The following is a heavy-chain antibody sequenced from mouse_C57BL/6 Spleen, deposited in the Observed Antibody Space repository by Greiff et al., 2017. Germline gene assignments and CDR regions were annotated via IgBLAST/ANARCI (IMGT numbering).Heavy chain of an antibody. V-gene: IGHV5-9-1*02. CDR2: ISSGGDYI. CDR3: TRNSNYEGDFDY. D-gene: IGHD2-5*01. J-gene: IGHJ2*01. CDR1: GFTFSSYA. Sequence: EVKLVESGEGLVKPGGSLKLSCAASGFTFSSYAMSWVRQTPEKRLEWVAYISSGGDYIYYADTVKGRFTISRDNARNTLYLQMSSLKSEDTAMYYCTRNSNYEGDFDYWGQGTTLTVSS.